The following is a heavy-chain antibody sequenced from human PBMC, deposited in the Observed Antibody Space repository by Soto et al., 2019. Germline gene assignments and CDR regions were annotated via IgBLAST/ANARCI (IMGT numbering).Heavy chain of an antibody. J-gene: IGHJ4*02. CDR2: IYYSGST. CDR3: AAGGNSQFDY. D-gene: IGHD2-21*02. CDR1: GFSISSGGYY. V-gene: IGHV4-31*03. Sequence: TLSLPCTVSGFSISSGGYYLSWIRQHPGKGLEWIGYIYYSGSTYYNPSLKSRVTISVDTSKNQFSLKLSSVTAADTAVYYCAAGGNSQFDYWGQGTLVTSPQ.